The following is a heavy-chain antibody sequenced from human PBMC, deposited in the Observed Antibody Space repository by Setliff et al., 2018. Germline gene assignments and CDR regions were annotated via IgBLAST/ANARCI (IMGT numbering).Heavy chain of an antibody. J-gene: IGHJ4*02. CDR1: GYSISSGYI. CDR3: ARSFSRREKFLLDY. V-gene: IGHV4-38-2*02. Sequence: SETLSLTCTVSGYSISSGYIWGWIRQPPGKGLEWVGSIGHTGSINYNPSLKSRLTISRDTSKNQFSLKLSSVTAADTAVYYCARSFSRREKFLLDYWGQGALVTVSS. CDR2: IGHTGSI.